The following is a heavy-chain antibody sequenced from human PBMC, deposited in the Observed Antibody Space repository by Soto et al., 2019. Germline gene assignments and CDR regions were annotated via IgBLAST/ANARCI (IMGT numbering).Heavy chain of an antibody. V-gene: IGHV4-59*02. Sequence: QVQLQESGPGLVKPSETLSLTCTVSGGSVTSYYWCWIRQSPGKGLEWIGYIYRSGSTNYNPSLKSRVTISVDTSKNQISLKLTSVTAADTAVYYCARDQGIAVAVFEYWGQGTLVTVSS. CDR2: IYRSGST. D-gene: IGHD6-19*01. J-gene: IGHJ4*02. CDR3: ARDQGIAVAVFEY. CDR1: GGSVTSYY.